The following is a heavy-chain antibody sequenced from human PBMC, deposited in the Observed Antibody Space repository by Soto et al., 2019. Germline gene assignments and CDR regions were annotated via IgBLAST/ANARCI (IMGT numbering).Heavy chain of an antibody. CDR1: GGSISTSY. V-gene: IGHV4-59*01. J-gene: IGHJ4*01. CDR3: ARGSGYTAIDF. Sequence: PSETLSLTCTVSGGSISTSYWSWIRRPPGKGLEWIGYIHESGKTNYNPSLKSRVATSVDTSKNQFSLRLSSVTAADTAIYYCARGSGYTAIDFWGQGTLVT. D-gene: IGHD3-22*01. CDR2: IHESGKT.